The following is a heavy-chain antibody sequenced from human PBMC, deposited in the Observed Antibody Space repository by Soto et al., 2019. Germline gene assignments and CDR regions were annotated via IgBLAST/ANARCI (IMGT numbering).Heavy chain of an antibody. V-gene: IGHV1-8*01. CDR3: ARDDYSNPGVFDY. CDR1: GYTFTSYD. J-gene: IGHJ4*02. Sequence: RASVKVSCKASGYTFTSYDINWVRQATGQGLEWMGWMNPNSGNTGYAQKFQGRVTMTRNTSISTAYTELSSLRSEDTAVYYCARDDYSNPGVFDYWGQGTLVTVSS. CDR2: MNPNSGNT. D-gene: IGHD4-4*01.